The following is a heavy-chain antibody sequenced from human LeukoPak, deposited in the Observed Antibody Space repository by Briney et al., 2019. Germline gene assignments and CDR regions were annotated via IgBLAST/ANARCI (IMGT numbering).Heavy chain of an antibody. J-gene: IGHJ4*02. CDR3: AKGYCSGGSCYGLDY. CDR2: ISWNSGSI. Sequence: PGGSLRLSCAASGFTFDDYAMHWVRQAPGKGLEWVSGISWNSGSIGYADSVKGRFTISRGNAKNSLYLQMNSLRAEDTALYYCAKGYCSGGSCYGLDYWGQGTLVTVSS. V-gene: IGHV3-9*01. D-gene: IGHD2-15*01. CDR1: GFTFDDYA.